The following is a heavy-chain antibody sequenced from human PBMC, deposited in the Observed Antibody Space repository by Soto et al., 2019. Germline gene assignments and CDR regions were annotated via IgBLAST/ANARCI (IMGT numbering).Heavy chain of an antibody. CDR2: IIPIFGTA. V-gene: IGHV1-69*13. D-gene: IGHD2-15*01. CDR3: ARDPYGYCSGGSCYWSWFDP. Sequence: ASVKVSCKASGGTFSSYAISWVRQAPGQGLEWMGGIIPIFGTANYAQKFQGRVTITADESTSTAYMELSSLRSEDMAVYYCARDPYGYCSGGSCYWSWFDPWGQGTLVTVSS. J-gene: IGHJ5*02. CDR1: GGTFSSYA.